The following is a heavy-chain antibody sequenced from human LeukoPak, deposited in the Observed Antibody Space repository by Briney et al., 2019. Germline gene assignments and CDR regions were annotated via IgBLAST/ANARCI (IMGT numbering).Heavy chain of an antibody. CDR1: GSTFSSYA. CDR2: ISYDGSNK. CDR3: ARSSGYPRGAFDI. Sequence: SGGSLRLSCTASGSTFSSYAMHWVRQAPCKGLEWVAVISYDGSNKYYADSVKGRFTISRDNSKNTLYLQMNSLRAEDTAVYYCARSSGYPRGAFDIWGQGTMVTVSS. V-gene: IGHV3-30-3*01. D-gene: IGHD3-22*01. J-gene: IGHJ3*02.